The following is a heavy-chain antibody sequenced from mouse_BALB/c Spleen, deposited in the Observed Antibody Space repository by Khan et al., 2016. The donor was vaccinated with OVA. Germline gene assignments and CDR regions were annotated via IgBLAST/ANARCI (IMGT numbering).Heavy chain of an antibody. D-gene: IGHD3-1*01. CDR2: ISSLAYNF. Sequence: EVELVESGGGLVQPGGSRKLSFAASGFTFSYHGMAWTRQGPGKGPEWITFISSLAYNFYYADTVTGRFTISREHAKHTLYLEMNSLRSEDTAMYYPARGGTGGFSYCGQGAQVTVSA. J-gene: IGHJ3*01. CDR1: GFTFSYHG. CDR3: ARGGTGGFSY. V-gene: IGHV5-15*02.